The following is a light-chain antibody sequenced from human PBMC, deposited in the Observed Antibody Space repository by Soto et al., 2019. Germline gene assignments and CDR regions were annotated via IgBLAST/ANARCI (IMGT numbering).Light chain of an antibody. Sequence: QSVLTQPPSASGSPGQSVTISCTGTISDVGGYKYVSWYQQHPGKAPKLMIYEVSKRPSGVPDRFSGSKSGNTASLTVSGLQADDEADYYCSSYAGSNIVLFGGGTKLTVL. CDR3: SSYAGSNIVL. J-gene: IGLJ2*01. V-gene: IGLV2-8*01. CDR2: EVS. CDR1: ISDVGGYKY.